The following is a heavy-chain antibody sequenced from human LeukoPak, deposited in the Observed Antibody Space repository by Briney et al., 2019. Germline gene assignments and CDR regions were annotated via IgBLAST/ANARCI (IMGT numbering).Heavy chain of an antibody. CDR3: ASTSYYYYMDV. Sequence: GGSLRLSCAASGFTFSNYWMSWVRQAPGKGLEWVANINQDGSEKYYVDSVKGRFTISRDNAKNSLYLQMNSLRAEDTAVYYCASTSYYYYMDVWGKGTTVTVSS. V-gene: IGHV3-7*01. D-gene: IGHD3-16*01. J-gene: IGHJ6*03. CDR2: INQDGSEK. CDR1: GFTFSNYW.